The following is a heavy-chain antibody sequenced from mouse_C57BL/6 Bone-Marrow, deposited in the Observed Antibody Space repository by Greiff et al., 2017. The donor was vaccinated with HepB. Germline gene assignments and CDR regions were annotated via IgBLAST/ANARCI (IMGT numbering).Heavy chain of an antibody. J-gene: IGHJ2*01. CDR2: INPGSGGT. Sequence: VQLQQSGAELVRPGTSVKVSCKASGYAFTNYLIEWVKQRPGQGLEWIGVINPGSGGTNYNEKFKGKATLTADKSSSTAYMQLSSLTSEDSAVYFCARDHYYGGGYYFDYWGQGTTLTVSS. D-gene: IGHD1-2*01. V-gene: IGHV1-54*01. CDR1: GYAFTNYL. CDR3: ARDHYYGGGYYFDY.